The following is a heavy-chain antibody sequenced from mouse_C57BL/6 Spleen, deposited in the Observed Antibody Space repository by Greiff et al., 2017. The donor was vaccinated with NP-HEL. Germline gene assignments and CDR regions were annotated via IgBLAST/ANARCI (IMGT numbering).Heavy chain of an antibody. CDR3: ANTGTVLFDY. CDR1: GFTLSDYG. CDR2: ISSGSSTI. Sequence: EVKLMESGGGLVKPGGSLKLSCAASGFTLSDYGMHWVRQAPEKGLEWVAYISSGSSTIYYADTVQGRFTISRDNAKNPLFLHMTSLRAEDIAMYYCANTGTVLFDYWGQGTTLTVSS. V-gene: IGHV5-17*01. J-gene: IGHJ2*01. D-gene: IGHD4-1*01.